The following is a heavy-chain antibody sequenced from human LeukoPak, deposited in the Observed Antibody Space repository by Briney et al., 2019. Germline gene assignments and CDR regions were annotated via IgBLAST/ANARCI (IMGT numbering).Heavy chain of an antibody. CDR1: GLTFSSYG. CDR2: ISYDGSNK. V-gene: IGHV3-30*18. D-gene: IGHD3-22*01. J-gene: IGHJ3*02. Sequence: GGSLRLSCAASGLTFSSYGMHWVRQAPGKGQGWVAVISYDGSNKYYAASVKGRFTISRDNSKNTLYLQMNSLRAEDTAVYYCAKQSRYYDSSGPGAFDIWGQGTMVTVSS. CDR3: AKQSRYYDSSGPGAFDI.